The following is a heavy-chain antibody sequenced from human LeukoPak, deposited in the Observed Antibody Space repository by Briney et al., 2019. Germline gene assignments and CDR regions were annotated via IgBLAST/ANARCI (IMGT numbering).Heavy chain of an antibody. Sequence: GGSLRLSCATSGFTSSNYWMSWVRQAPGKGLEWVAKIKYDGRENYYVDSVKGRFTIARDDAKNSVYLQMDSLRGEDTAVYYCAGDRGIKVASVIGLFDSWGQGTLVTVSS. V-gene: IGHV3-7*01. J-gene: IGHJ4*02. CDR2: IKYDGREN. CDR1: GFTSSNYW. D-gene: IGHD3-10*01. CDR3: AGDRGIKVASVIGLFDS.